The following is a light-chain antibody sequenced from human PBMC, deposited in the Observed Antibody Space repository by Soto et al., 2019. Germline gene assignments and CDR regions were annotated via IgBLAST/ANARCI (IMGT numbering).Light chain of an antibody. CDR2: KAS. V-gene: IGKV1-5*03. CDR3: KHYNSYSEA. Sequence: DIQMTQSPSTLSGSVGDRVTITCRASQTISSWLAWYQQKPGKAPKLLIYKASTLKSGVPSRFSGSGSGTEFTLTINSLQPDDFATYYCKHYNSYSEAFGQGTKVDIK. J-gene: IGKJ1*01. CDR1: QTISSW.